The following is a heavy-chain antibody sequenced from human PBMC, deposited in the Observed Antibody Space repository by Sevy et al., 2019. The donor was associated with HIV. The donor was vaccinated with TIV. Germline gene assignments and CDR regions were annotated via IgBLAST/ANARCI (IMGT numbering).Heavy chain of an antibody. D-gene: IGHD3-16*01. Sequence: GGFLRLSCTASGFTFGDYAMSWFRQAPGKGLEWVGFIRSKAYGGTTEYAASVKGRFTISRDDSKSIAYLQMNSLKTEDTAEYYCTRGGLRLGFSFDIWGQGTMVTVSS. CDR1: GFTFGDYA. V-gene: IGHV3-49*03. CDR2: IRSKAYGGTT. CDR3: TRGGLRLGFSFDI. J-gene: IGHJ3*02.